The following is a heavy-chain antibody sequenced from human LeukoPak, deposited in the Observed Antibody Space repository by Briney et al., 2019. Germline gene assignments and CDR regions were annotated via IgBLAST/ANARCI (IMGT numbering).Heavy chain of an antibody. Sequence: PGGSLRLSCVVSGFTFSSYAMTWVRQAPGKGLEWVSTISGSGGSAYYADSVKGRFTISRDNSKNTLYVQMSGLRAEDTAVYYCAKSGAVLSSSYWYLYFDYWGQGSLVTVSS. CDR3: AKSGAVLSSSYWYLYFDY. D-gene: IGHD6-13*01. V-gene: IGHV3-23*01. CDR1: GFTFSSYA. CDR2: ISGSGGSA. J-gene: IGHJ4*02.